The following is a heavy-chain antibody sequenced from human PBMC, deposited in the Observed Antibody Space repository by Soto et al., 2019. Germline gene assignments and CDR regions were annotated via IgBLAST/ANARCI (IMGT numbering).Heavy chain of an antibody. J-gene: IGHJ3*02. CDR2: ISSSGSTI. CDR3: ARDRRYCSGGSCYRNQDAFDI. D-gene: IGHD2-15*01. CDR1: GFTFSDYY. V-gene: IGHV3-11*01. Sequence: GGSLRLSCAASGFTFSDYYMSWIRQAPGKGLEWVSYISSSGSTIYYADSVKGRFTISRDNAKNSLYLQMNSLRAEDTAVYYCARDRRYCSGGSCYRNQDAFDIWGQGTMVTV.